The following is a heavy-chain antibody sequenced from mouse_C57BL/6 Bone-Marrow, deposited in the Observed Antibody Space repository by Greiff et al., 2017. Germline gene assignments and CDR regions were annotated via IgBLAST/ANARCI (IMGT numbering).Heavy chain of an antibody. CDR3: AREGSYSNYGWYFDV. CDR2: INYDGSST. D-gene: IGHD2-5*01. Sequence: EVHLVESEGGLVQPGSSMKLSCTASGFTFSDYYMAWVRQVPEKGLEWVANINYDGSSTYYLDSLKSRFIISRDNAKNILYLQMSSLKSEDTATXYCAREGSYSNYGWYFDVWGTGTTVTVSS. J-gene: IGHJ1*03. CDR1: GFTFSDYY. V-gene: IGHV5-16*01.